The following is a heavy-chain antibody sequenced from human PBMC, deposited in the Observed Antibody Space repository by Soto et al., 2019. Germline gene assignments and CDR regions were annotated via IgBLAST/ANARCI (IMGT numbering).Heavy chain of an antibody. Sequence: SVKVSCKASGGTFSIYAISWVRQAPGQGLEWMGGIIPIFGTANYAQKFQGRVTITRDTSASTAYMEVSSLRSEDTAVYYCARAAYYYDSSGYYPGDYWGQGSLVTVSS. CDR1: GGTFSIYA. CDR3: ARAAYYYDSSGYYPGDY. J-gene: IGHJ4*02. D-gene: IGHD3-22*01. V-gene: IGHV1-69*05. CDR2: IIPIFGTA.